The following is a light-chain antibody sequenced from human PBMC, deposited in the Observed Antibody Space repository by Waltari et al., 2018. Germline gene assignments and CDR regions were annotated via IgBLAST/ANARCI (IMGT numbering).Light chain of an antibody. CDR3: QTWDPDTLV. CDR2: IDGGGGH. V-gene: IGLV4-69*01. Sequence: QLAVTQSPSASASLGASVKLTCTLRSEHSAYAIAWHQHQPGKGPRFLMKIDGGGGHTKGDGIPDRFSGFSSWAGRYLTISSLQDEDEAAYYCQTWDPDTLVFGGGTKLTV. J-gene: IGLJ2*01. CDR1: SEHSAYA.